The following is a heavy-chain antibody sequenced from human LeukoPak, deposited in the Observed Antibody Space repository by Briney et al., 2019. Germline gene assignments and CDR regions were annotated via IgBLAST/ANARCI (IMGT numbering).Heavy chain of an antibody. J-gene: IGHJ4*02. Sequence: GGSLRLSCTVSGFTVSSNSMSWVRQAPGKGLEWVSFIYSDNTHYSDSVKGRFTISRDNSKNTLYLQMNSLRAEDAAVYYCAKMRSDYGDYADYWGQGTLVTVSS. V-gene: IGHV3-53*01. CDR3: AKMRSDYGDYADY. CDR1: GFTVSSNS. D-gene: IGHD4-17*01. CDR2: IYSDNT.